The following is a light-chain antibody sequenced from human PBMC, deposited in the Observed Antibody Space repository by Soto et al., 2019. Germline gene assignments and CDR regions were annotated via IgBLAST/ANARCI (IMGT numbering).Light chain of an antibody. V-gene: IGLV2-14*01. CDR2: EVS. CDR3: XSYTSSSTHVV. Sequence: QSALTQPASVSGSPGQSITISCTGTSSDVGGYNYVSWYQQHPGKAPKLMIYEVSNRPSGVSNRFSGSKSGNTASLTISGXXXXXXXXXXXXSYTSSSTHVVFGGGTKLTVL. CDR1: SSDVGGYNY. J-gene: IGLJ2*01.